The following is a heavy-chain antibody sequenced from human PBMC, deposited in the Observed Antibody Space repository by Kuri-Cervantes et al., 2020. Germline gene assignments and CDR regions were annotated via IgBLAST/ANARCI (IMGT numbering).Heavy chain of an antibody. CDR2: ISSSSSTI. J-gene: IGHJ6*03. D-gene: IGHD3-22*01. CDR1: GFTFGDYA. V-gene: IGHV3-48*01. Sequence: GESLKISCTASGFTFGDYAMSWVRQAPGKGLEWVSYISSSSSTIYYADSVKGRFTISRDNAKNSLYLQMNSLRAEDTAVYYCARVSSGYSLHMDVWGKGTTVTVSS. CDR3: ARVSSGYSLHMDV.